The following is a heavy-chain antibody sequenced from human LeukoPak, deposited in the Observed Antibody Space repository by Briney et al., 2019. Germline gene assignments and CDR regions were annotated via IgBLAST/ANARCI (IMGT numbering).Heavy chain of an antibody. CDR1: GGSISSGDYY. Sequence: SETLSLTCTVSGGSISSGDYYWSWIRQPPGKGREWIGYIYYSGSTYYNPSLKSRVTISVDTSKNQFSLKLSSVTAADSAVYYCARVGSYYYDYSMDVWSKGTTVTVSS. D-gene: IGHD2-21*01. J-gene: IGHJ6*04. CDR2: IYYSGST. CDR3: ARVGSYYYDYSMDV. V-gene: IGHV4-30-4*08.